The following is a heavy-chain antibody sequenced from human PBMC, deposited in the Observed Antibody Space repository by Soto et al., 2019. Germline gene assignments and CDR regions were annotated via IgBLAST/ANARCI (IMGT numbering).Heavy chain of an antibody. D-gene: IGHD4-17*01. J-gene: IGHJ2*01. CDR1: GGSISSYY. CDR2: IYSRGHT. CDR3: ARLTDYGDLYWYFDL. V-gene: IGHV4-59*01. Sequence: QVQLQESGPGLVKPSETLSLTCTVSGGSISSYYWSWIRQPPGKGLEWIGYIYSRGHTNFNPSLKRLVTISVDTSKNQFSLKLSSVTAADTAVYYCARLTDYGDLYWYFDLWGRGTLVTVSS.